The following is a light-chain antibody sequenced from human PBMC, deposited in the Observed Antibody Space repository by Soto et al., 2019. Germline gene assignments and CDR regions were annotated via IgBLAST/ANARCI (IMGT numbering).Light chain of an antibody. V-gene: IGLV2-14*01. Sequence: QSALTQPASVSGSPGQSITISCTGTSSNVGGYNSVSWYRQYPGKAPKLIIFDVTDRPSGISTRFSGSKSCNTASLTISGLQAEDEAIFYCTSYTSSSTTVFGPGTKLTVL. CDR2: DVT. CDR1: SSNVGGYNS. J-gene: IGLJ1*01. CDR3: TSYTSSSTTV.